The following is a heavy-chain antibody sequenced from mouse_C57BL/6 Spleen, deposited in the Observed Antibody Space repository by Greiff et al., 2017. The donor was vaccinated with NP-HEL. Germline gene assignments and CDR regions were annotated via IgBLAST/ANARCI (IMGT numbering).Heavy chain of an antibody. CDR1: GYTFTDYK. CDR2: INPNNGGT. D-gene: IGHD2-4*01. Sequence: EVQLQQSGPELVKPGASVKIPCKASGYTFTDYKMDWVKQSHGKSLEWIGDINPNNGGTIYNQKFKGKATLTVDKSSSTAYMELRSLTSEDTAVYYCARSLYYDYDVGFAYWGQGTLVTVSA. J-gene: IGHJ3*01. CDR3: ARSLYYDYDVGFAY. V-gene: IGHV1-18*01.